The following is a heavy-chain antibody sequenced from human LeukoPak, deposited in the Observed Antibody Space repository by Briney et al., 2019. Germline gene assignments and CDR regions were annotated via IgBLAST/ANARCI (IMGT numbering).Heavy chain of an antibody. D-gene: IGHD6-19*01. V-gene: IGHV3-48*03. J-gene: IGHJ4*02. CDR1: GFTLSGHE. CDR2: ISSSGSTI. CDR3: ARDGKGYSSGWDFEY. Sequence: GGSLRLSCVASGFTLSGHEMNWVRQAPGKGLEWVSYISSSGSTIYYADSVKGRFTISRDNAKNSLYLQMNSLRAEDTAVYYCARDGKGYSSGWDFEYWGQGTLVTVSS.